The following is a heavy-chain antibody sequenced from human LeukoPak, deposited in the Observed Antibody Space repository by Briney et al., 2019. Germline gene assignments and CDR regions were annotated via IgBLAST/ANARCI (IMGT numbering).Heavy chain of an antibody. CDR2: IWYDGSNK. V-gene: IGHV3-30*02. Sequence: GGSLRLSCAASGFTFSSYGMHWVRQAPGKGLEWVAVIWYDGSNKYYADSVKGRFTISRDNSKNTLYLQMGSLRAEDTAVYYCVKDKGSGSSYYYYYDMDVWGKGTTVTVSS. D-gene: IGHD3-10*01. CDR3: VKDKGSGSSYYYYYDMDV. CDR1: GFTFSSYG. J-gene: IGHJ6*04.